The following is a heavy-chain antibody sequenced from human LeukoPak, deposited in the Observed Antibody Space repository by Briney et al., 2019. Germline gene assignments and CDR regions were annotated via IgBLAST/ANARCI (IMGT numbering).Heavy chain of an antibody. CDR2: IYYSGST. D-gene: IGHD4-17*01. V-gene: IGHV4-31*03. CDR1: GGSISSGGYY. Sequence: PSETLSLPCTVSGGSISSGGYYWSWIRQHPGKGLEWIGYIYYSGSTYYNPSLKSRVTISVDTSKNQFSLKLTSMTAADTAVYYCARAKNPENDYGDYGFDYWGQGTLVTVSS. CDR3: ARAKNPENDYGDYGFDY. J-gene: IGHJ4*02.